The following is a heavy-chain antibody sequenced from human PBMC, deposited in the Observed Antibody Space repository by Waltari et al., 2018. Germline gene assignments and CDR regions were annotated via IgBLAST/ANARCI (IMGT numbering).Heavy chain of an antibody. D-gene: IGHD1-20*01. V-gene: IGHV3-33*01. J-gene: IGHJ4*02. CDR2: IWYDGSNK. CDR1: GFTFTNHG. Sequence: QVQLVESGGGVVQSGRSLRLSCVGSGFTFTNHGMNWVRQAPGKGLEGVAVIWYDGSNKNYVDSGKGRFTISRDNSKNTVHLQMNGLRAEDTAVYYCATPFYNWDDPLHSWGQGTLVTVSS. CDR3: ATPFYNWDDPLHS.